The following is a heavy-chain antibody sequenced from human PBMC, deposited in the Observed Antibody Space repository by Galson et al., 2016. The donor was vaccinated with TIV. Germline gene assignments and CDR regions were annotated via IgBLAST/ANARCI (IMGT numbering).Heavy chain of an antibody. D-gene: IGHD5-12*01. V-gene: IGHV4-59*01. CDR2: IYYSGST. Sequence: LTCTVSGGSISSYYLSWIRQPPGKGLEWIGHIYYSGSTDYNPSLKSRVTISMDKSKNQFSLKLSSVTAADTAVYYCARDKSGYDPVDHFYYYMDVWGQGTTVTVSS. CDR3: ARDKSGYDPVDHFYYYMDV. CDR1: GGSISSYY. J-gene: IGHJ6*03.